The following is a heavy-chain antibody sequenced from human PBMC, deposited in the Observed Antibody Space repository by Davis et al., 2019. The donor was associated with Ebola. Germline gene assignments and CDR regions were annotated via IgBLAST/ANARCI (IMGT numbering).Heavy chain of an antibody. V-gene: IGHV1-8*01. D-gene: IGHD2-15*01. CDR1: GYSFASYD. J-gene: IGHJ6*02. CDR2: MNPNSGNT. Sequence: ASVKVSCKASGYSFASYDINWVRQATGQGLEWMGWMNPNSGNTGYAQKFQGRVTLTRNTSISTAYMELSSLRSEDTAVYYCARDNCSGGSCWYGMDVWGQGTTVTVSS. CDR3: ARDNCSGGSCWYGMDV.